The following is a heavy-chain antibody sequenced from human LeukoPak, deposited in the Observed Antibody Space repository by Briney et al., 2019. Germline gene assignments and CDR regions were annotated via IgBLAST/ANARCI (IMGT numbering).Heavy chain of an antibody. D-gene: IGHD1-26*01. CDR3: ARDQAVGATAGTFDY. J-gene: IGHJ4*02. Sequence: AASVKVSCKASGYTFTSFGISWVRQAPGQGLAWMGWIGANNGHTNYAPNLQGRVTMTTDTSTSTAYMELTSLRSDDTAVHYCARDQAVGATAGTFDYWGQGTLVTVSS. V-gene: IGHV1-18*01. CDR1: GYTFTSFG. CDR2: IGANNGHT.